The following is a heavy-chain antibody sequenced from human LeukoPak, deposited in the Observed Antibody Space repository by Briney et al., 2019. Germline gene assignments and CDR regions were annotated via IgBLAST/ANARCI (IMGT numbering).Heavy chain of an antibody. CDR3: ARSASGSFDT. J-gene: IGHJ4*02. CDR2: IYPGDSDA. D-gene: IGHD3-22*01. V-gene: IGHV5-51*04. Sequence: EALKISWQSSGYSLIDYWFGRVRQPPANSLEWMAIIYPGDSDARYTYSPSLQGQVTITAHKPIRITYLQWSSLKRSDTAMYLCARSASGSFDTWGQGTPCTVS. CDR1: GYSLIDYW.